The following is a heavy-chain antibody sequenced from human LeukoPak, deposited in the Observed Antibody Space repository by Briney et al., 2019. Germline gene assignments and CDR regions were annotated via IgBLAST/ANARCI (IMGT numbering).Heavy chain of an antibody. CDR1: GGSFSGYY. CDR2: INHSGST. V-gene: IGHV4-34*01. D-gene: IGHD3-22*01. J-gene: IGHJ4*02. CDR3: ARVKRITMIVVVTKEYYFDY. Sequence: SETLSLTCAVYGGSFSGYYWSWIRQPPGKGLEWIGEINHSGSTNYNPSLKGRVTISVDTSKNQFSLKLSSVTAADTAVYYCARVKRITMIVVVTKEYYFDYWGQGTLVTVSS.